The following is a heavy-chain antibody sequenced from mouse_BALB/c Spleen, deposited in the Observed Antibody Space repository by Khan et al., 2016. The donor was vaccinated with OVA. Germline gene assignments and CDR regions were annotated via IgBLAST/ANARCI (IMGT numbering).Heavy chain of an antibody. CDR1: GFTFSSYG. CDR3: ARQPGYYEGSAMDY. V-gene: IGHV5-6*01. D-gene: IGHD2-3*01. J-gene: IGHJ4*01. Sequence: EVELVESGGDLVKPGGSLKLSCAASGFTFSSYGMSWVRQTPDKRLEWVAALSSGGSYTYYPDSLKGRFTISRDNAKNPLYLQMSSLKSEDTAMYYCARQPGYYEGSAMDYWGQGTSVTVSS. CDR2: LSSGGSYT.